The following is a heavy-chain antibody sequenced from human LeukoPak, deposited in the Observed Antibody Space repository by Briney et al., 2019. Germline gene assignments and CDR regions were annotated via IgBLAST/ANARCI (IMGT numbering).Heavy chain of an antibody. Sequence: GGSLSLSCVVSGFTFSEYWMTWVRQAPGKGLEWVANIKEDGGQKHYVDSVKGRFTIFRDNAKNTLYLQMDSLRAEDTAVYYCARSGDKNVMGGQGTLITVSS. CDR3: ARSGDKNVM. J-gene: IGHJ4*02. D-gene: IGHD3-10*01. V-gene: IGHV3-7*03. CDR2: IKEDGGQK. CDR1: GFTFSEYW.